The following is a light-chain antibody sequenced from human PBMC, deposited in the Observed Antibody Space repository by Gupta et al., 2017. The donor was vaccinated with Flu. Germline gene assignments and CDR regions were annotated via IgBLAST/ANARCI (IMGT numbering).Light chain of an antibody. CDR2: QTS. CDR1: QSLVHSDGNTY. V-gene: IGKV2-24*01. Sequence: DSVMTQTPLSSPVTLGQPASISCRSSQSLVHSDGNTYLNWLQQRPGQPPRLLIYQTSTRFSGVPDRFSGSGTGTDFTLKISRVEVEDVGIYYCMQGTQFPYTFGQGTKLEIK. CDR3: MQGTQFPYT. J-gene: IGKJ2*01.